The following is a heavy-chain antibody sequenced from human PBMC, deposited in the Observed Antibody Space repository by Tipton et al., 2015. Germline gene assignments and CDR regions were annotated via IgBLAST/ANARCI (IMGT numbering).Heavy chain of an antibody. V-gene: IGHV5-51*01. CDR3: VRRARRVGSHSYPYYFDY. J-gene: IGHJ4*02. D-gene: IGHD1-26*01. CDR2: IYPGDSAT. CDR1: GYIFTSFW. Sequence: QSGPEVKKPGESLKISCKGSGYIFTSFWIGWVRQMPGKGLEWMGTIYPGDSATRYNPSFQGQVTISADKSITTAYLQWRSLKASDPAMYYCVRRARRVGSHSYPYYFDYWGQGTLVPVSS.